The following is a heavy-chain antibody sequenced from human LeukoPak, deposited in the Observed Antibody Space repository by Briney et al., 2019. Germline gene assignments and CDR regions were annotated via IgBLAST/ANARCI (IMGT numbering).Heavy chain of an antibody. CDR3: ARSVSGYYYVSYYFDY. CDR2: IYPGDSDT. CDR1: GYSFTSYW. Sequence: GESLKISCKGSGYSFTSYWIGWVRQMPGNGLEWMGIIYPGDSDTRYSPSFQGQVTISADKSISTAYLQWSSLKASDTAMYYCARSVSGYYYVSYYFDYWGQGTLVTVSS. D-gene: IGHD3-22*01. J-gene: IGHJ4*02. V-gene: IGHV5-51*01.